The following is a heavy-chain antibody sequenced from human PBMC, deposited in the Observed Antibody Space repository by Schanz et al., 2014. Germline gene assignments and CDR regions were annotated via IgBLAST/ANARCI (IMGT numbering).Heavy chain of an antibody. D-gene: IGHD2-2*01. CDR3: AKDYQDCSSTSCYLWENYYMDV. Sequence: QAQLAESGGGVVQPGRSLRLSCAASGFTFSSYGMHWVRQSPGPGLEWVALISYDGSSKDYADSVKGRFTISRDSSKNTLYLQMNSLRAEDTAVYYCAKDYQDCSSTSCYLWENYYMDVWGSGTTVTVSS. J-gene: IGHJ6*03. V-gene: IGHV3-30*18. CDR1: GFTFSSYG. CDR2: ISYDGSSK.